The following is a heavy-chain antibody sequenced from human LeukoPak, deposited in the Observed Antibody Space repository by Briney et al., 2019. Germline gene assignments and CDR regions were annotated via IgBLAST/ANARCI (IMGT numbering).Heavy chain of an antibody. Sequence: GASVKVSCKASGYAFTNYGITWVRQAPGQGLEWLGWISTFNGNTNYAQRFQDRVTMTTDTSTNTAYLELRRLRSDDTALYYCARRHLIGNGYFDHWGQGSLVTVSS. CDR1: GYAFTNYG. D-gene: IGHD4-23*01. V-gene: IGHV1-18*01. CDR3: ARRHLIGNGYFDH. J-gene: IGHJ4*02. CDR2: ISTFNGNT.